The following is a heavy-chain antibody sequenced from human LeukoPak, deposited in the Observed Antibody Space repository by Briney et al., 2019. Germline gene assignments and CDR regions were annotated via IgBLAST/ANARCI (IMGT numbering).Heavy chain of an antibody. CDR2: INPNSGGT. V-gene: IGHV1-2*02. D-gene: IGHD6-13*01. Sequence: VASVKVSCKASGYTFTGYYMHWVRQAPGQGLEWMGWINPNSGGTNYAQKFQGRVTMTRDTSISTAYMELSRLRSDDTAVYYCARDLWEQQLGSYYWGQGTLVTVSS. CDR1: GYTFTGYY. CDR3: ARDLWEQQLGSYY. J-gene: IGHJ4*02.